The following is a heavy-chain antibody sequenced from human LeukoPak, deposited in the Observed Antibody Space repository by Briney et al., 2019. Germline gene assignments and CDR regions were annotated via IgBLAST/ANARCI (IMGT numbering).Heavy chain of an antibody. D-gene: IGHD1-26*01. CDR1: GFTFSSYA. CDR2: ISGSGGST. V-gene: IGHV3-23*01. Sequence: GGSLRLSCAASGFTFSSYAMSWVRQAPGKGLDWVSAISGSGGSTYYADSAKGRFTISRDNSKNTLYLQMNGLRAEDTAVYYCAKVNSGSYYFDYWGQGTLVTVSS. J-gene: IGHJ4*02. CDR3: AKVNSGSYYFDY.